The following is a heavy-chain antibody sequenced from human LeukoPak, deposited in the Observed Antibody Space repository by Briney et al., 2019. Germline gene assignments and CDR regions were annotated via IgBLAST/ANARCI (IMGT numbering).Heavy chain of an antibody. CDR2: ISHDSGVI. CDR3: VRDNPRCCGVVPANIDDY. CDR1: GFIIGRDS. V-gene: IGHV3-48*01. Sequence: AGGSLRLSCAASGFIIGRDSMNWVRQAPGKGLEWISYISHDSGVIYYADSVRGRFTISRDNAKNSLFLQMHSLRAEDTAVYYCVRDNPRCCGVVPANIDDYWGQGTLVTVSS. J-gene: IGHJ4*02. D-gene: IGHD2-15*01.